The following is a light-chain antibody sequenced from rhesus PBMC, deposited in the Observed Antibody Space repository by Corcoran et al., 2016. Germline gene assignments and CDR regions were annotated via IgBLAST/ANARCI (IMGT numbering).Light chain of an antibody. CDR1: ERVGSY. J-gene: IGKJ3*01. CDR3: QQYNDCFT. Sequence: EIVMTQSPATLSLSPGETATLSCRASERVGSYLAWYQQKPGQAPQLLVHSANFRATGIPDRFSGSGLRTEFHLTISSLGPVDVGVYHCQQYNDCFTFGPGTKLDI. CDR2: SAN. V-gene: IGKV3-40*03.